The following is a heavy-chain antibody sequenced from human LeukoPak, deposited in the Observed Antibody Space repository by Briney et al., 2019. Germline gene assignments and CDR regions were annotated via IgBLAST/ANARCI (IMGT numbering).Heavy chain of an antibody. V-gene: IGHV3-74*01. D-gene: IGHD3-16*01. J-gene: IGHJ4*02. Sequence: LGGSLRLSCAASGFFFGNYWMYWVRQAPGRGLVWVSRINPDGSSIGYADFVRGRFTISRDNAKNTLFLQMNSLTVEDTAMYYCGRDLSWGSTDYWGQGTLVTVSS. CDR3: GRDLSWGSTDY. CDR1: GFFFGNYW. CDR2: INPDGSSI.